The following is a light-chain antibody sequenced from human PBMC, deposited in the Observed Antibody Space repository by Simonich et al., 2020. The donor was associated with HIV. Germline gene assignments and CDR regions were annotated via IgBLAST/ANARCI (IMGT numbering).Light chain of an antibody. CDR1: GSDVGGYNY. CDR2: EVS. Sequence: QSALTQPPSASGSPGQSVTISCTGTGSDVGGYNYFSWYEQHPGNAPKLMIYEVSKRPSGVPDRFSGSKSGNTASLTVSGLQAEDEADYYCSSYAGSNNWVFGGGTKLTVL. CDR3: SSYAGSNNWV. J-gene: IGLJ3*02. V-gene: IGLV2-8*01.